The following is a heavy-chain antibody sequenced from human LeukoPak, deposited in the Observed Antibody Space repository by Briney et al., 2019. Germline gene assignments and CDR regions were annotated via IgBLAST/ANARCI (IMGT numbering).Heavy chain of an antibody. D-gene: IGHD4-17*01. Sequence: GESLKTSFKGSGYSFTNYWIGWGRQMPGKGLEWMGIIYPGDSDTRYSPSFQGQVTISADKSISTAYLQWSSLKASDTAMYYCARADYGDLLSFDYWGQGTLVTVSS. J-gene: IGHJ4*02. CDR2: IYPGDSDT. CDR1: GYSFTNYW. CDR3: ARADYGDLLSFDY. V-gene: IGHV5-51*01.